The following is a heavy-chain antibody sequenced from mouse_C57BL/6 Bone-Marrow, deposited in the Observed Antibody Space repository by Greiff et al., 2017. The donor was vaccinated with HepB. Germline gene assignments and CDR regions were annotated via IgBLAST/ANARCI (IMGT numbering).Heavy chain of an antibody. CDR1: GFTFTDYY. Sequence: EVMLVESGGGLVQPGGSLSLSCAASGFTFTDYYMSWVRQPPGKALEWLGFIRNKANGYTTEYSASVKGRFTISRDNSQSILYLQMNALIAEDSATYYCARSPYYSNSLFAYWGQGTLVTVSA. J-gene: IGHJ3*01. D-gene: IGHD2-5*01. CDR3: ARSPYYSNSLFAY. CDR2: IRNKANGYTT. V-gene: IGHV7-3*01.